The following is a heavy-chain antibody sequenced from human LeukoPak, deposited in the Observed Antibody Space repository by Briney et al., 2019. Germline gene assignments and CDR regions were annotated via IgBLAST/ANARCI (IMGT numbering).Heavy chain of an antibody. D-gene: IGHD3-10*01. J-gene: IGHJ4*02. Sequence: GGSLRLSCAAPGFTFITYWMHWVRQAPGKGLVWVSSINIDGSTTTYADSVKGRFTVSRDNAKNMVYLQMNSLRAEDTAVYYCARAFGSGSQVINYFDFWGQGTLVTVSS. V-gene: IGHV3-74*01. CDR3: ARAFGSGSQVINYFDF. CDR1: GFTFITYW. CDR2: INIDGSTT.